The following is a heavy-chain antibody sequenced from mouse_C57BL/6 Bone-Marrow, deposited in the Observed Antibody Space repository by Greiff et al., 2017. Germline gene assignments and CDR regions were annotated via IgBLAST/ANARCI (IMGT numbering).Heavy chain of an antibody. D-gene: IGHD1-1*01. CDR2: ISDGGSYT. V-gene: IGHV5-4*01. CDR1: GFTFSSYA. Sequence: EVMLVESGGGLVKPGGSLKLSCAASGFTFSSYAMSWVRQTPEKRLEWVATISDGGSYTYYPDTVKGRFTISRDNAKNNLYLQMSHLKTEDSATYYGARDNYGSSYDYAMDYWGQGTSVTVSS. J-gene: IGHJ4*01. CDR3: ARDNYGSSYDYAMDY.